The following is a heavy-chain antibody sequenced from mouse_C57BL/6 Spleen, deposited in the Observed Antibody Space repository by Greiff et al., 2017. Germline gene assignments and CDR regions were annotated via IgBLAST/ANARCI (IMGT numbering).Heavy chain of an antibody. D-gene: IGHD2-3*01. CDR3: ARGWDYYDGYYAY. CDR1: GYTFTSYW. Sequence: VQLQQPGAELVKPGASVKMSCKASGYTFTSYWITWMKQRPGQGLEWIGDIYPGSGSTNYNEKFKSKATLTVDTSSSTAYMQLSSLTSEDSAVYYCARGWDYYDGYYAYWGQGTLVTVSA. V-gene: IGHV1-55*01. J-gene: IGHJ3*01. CDR2: IYPGSGST.